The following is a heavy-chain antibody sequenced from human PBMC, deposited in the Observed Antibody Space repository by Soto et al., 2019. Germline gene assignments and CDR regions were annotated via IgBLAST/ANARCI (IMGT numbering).Heavy chain of an antibody. CDR1: GDSGFSFSSYG. CDR3: AKDRMVRSYYYGMDV. Sequence: QVHLVESGGGVVQPGGSLRLSCAASGDSGFSFSSYGIHWVRQAPGKGLEWVSVISYDGSNRHFADSVKGRFAVSRDDAMHTVYLQMNALRPEDTAVYYCAKDRMVRSYYYGMDVWGQGTTATVSS. J-gene: IGHJ6*02. D-gene: IGHD5-18*01. CDR2: ISYDGSNR. V-gene: IGHV3-30*18.